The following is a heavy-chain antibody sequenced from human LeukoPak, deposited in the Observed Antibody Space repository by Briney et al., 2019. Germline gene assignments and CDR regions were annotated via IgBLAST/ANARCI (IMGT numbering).Heavy chain of an antibody. CDR2: IKSDGSEK. CDR3: AKKVVVGATSPYSDFQD. D-gene: IGHD1-26*01. J-gene: IGHJ1*01. V-gene: IGHV3-7*03. Sequence: PGGSLRLSCAASGFTFSNYWMSWVRQAPGKGLEWVANIKSDGSEKYYVDSVNGRFTISRDNGKSSLYLQMNSLRAEDTALYYCAKKVVVGATSPYSDFQDWGQGTLVTVSS. CDR1: GFTFSNYW.